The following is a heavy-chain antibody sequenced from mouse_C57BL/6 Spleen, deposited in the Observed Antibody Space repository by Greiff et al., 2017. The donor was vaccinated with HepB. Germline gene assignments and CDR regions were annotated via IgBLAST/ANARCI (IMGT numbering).Heavy chain of an antibody. CDR1: GYTFTSYW. CDR2: INPSNGGT. D-gene: IGHD2-12*01. Sequence: QVQLQQPGTELVKPGASVKLSCKASGYTFTSYWMHWVKQRPGQGLEWIGNINPSNGGTNYNEKFKSKATLTVDKTSSTAYMQLSSLTSEDSAVYYCARGPRYFWYFDVWGAGTTVTVSS. V-gene: IGHV1-53*01. CDR3: ARGPRYFWYFDV. J-gene: IGHJ1*01.